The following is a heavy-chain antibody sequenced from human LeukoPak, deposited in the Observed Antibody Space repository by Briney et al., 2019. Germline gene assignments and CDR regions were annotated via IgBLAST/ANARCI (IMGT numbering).Heavy chain of an antibody. CDR2: ISTSSIYT. D-gene: IGHD6-19*01. CDR1: GFTFSRYT. J-gene: IGHJ4*02. CDR3: AREDSSGLDY. Sequence: PGGSLRLSCAASGFTFSRYTMNWVRQAPGKGLEWVSSISTSSIYTYYADSVKGRFTISRDNAKKSLFLEMNSLRAEDTAVYYCAREDSSGLDYWGQGTLVTVSS. V-gene: IGHV3-21*01.